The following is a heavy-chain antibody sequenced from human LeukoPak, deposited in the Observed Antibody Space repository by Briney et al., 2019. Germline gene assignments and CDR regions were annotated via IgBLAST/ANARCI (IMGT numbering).Heavy chain of an antibody. J-gene: IGHJ4*02. Sequence: PGGSLRLSCAASGFTFDDYAMHWVRQAPGKGLEWVSLISGDAGNTYYAASVKGRFTISRDSSKNSLYLQMNSLRTEDTALYYCATRWYSITWYSIDYWGQGTLVTVSS. CDR1: GFTFDDYA. CDR2: ISGDAGNT. V-gene: IGHV3-43*02. CDR3: ATRWYSITWYSIDY. D-gene: IGHD6-13*01.